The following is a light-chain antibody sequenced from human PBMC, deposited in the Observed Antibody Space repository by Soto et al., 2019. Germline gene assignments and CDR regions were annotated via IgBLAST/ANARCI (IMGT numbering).Light chain of an antibody. CDR3: QQANSFPWT. CDR2: AAY. J-gene: IGKJ1*01. Sequence: DIQMTQSPSSVSASVGDIVTITCRAIQGISSWLAWYQQKPGKDTKLMIYAAYSLQSGVPSRLSGSGSGTDFNINISSLQPEDFAPYYCQQANSFPWTFGQGTKVDIK. V-gene: IGKV1D-12*01. CDR1: QGISSW.